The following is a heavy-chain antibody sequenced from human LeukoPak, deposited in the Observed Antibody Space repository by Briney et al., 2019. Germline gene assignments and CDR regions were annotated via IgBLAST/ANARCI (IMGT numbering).Heavy chain of an antibody. CDR1: GFSFSSYV. V-gene: IGHV3-30*04. CDR2: ISYDGSNK. CDR3: ARDGYSFGYWGYYFNY. D-gene: IGHD5-18*01. Sequence: GGSLRLSCAASGFSFSSYVMHWVRQAPGKGPEWVALISYDGSNKYYADSVKGRFTISRDNSKNTLYLQMNSLRAEDTAVYYCARDGYSFGYWGYYFNYWGQGTLVTVSS. J-gene: IGHJ4*02.